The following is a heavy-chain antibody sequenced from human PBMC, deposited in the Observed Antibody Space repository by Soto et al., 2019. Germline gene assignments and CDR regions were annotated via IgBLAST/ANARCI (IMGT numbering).Heavy chain of an antibody. J-gene: IGHJ4*02. Sequence: QVHLRESGPGLVKPSQTLSLTCSVSGASIAGGSYYWSWIRQPPGKGLEWIGYIPSRGRPFYNPSLTSRVSFSADSSNNHLSLQLTSVTAADTAVYYCARDQYSGYDFALWGQGTLVTVSS. CDR2: IPSRGRP. V-gene: IGHV4-30-4*01. CDR3: ARDQYSGYDFAL. D-gene: IGHD5-12*01. CDR1: GASIAGGSYY.